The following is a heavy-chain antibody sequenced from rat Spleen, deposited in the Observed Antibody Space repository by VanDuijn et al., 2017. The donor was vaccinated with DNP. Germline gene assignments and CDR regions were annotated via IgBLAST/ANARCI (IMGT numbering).Heavy chain of an antibody. J-gene: IGHJ2*01. V-gene: IGHV6-6*01. CDR2: IKAKSNNYAT. D-gene: IGHD1-4*01. CDR1: GITFSTAW. CDR3: ASGITPFDY. Sequence: EVQVMESGGGLVQPGNSLKLSCATSGITFSTAWMYWYRQFPEKRLEWVARIKAKSNNYATDYTESVKGRFTISRDDSKSSIYLQMNNLKEEDTAIYYCASGITPFDYWGQGVMVTVSS.